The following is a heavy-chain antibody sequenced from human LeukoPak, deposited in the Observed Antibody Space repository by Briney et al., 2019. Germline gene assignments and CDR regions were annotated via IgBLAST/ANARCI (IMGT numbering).Heavy chain of an antibody. CDR2: ISSSGTTI. Sequence: PGGSLRLSCTASGFIFSDYYMSWIRQAPGKGLEWVSYISSSGTTIYYADSVKGRFTISRDNAKNSLYLQMNNLRAEDTTLYYCARVKYSGSYPHDYWGQGTLVTVSS. D-gene: IGHD1-26*01. V-gene: IGHV3-11*04. J-gene: IGHJ4*02. CDR3: ARVKYSGSYPHDY. CDR1: GFIFSDYY.